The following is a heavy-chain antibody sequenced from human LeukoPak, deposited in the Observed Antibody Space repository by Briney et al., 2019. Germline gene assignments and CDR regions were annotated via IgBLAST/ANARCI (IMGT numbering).Heavy chain of an antibody. CDR3: AKATGGPRDAFDI. CDR2: ISWNSGSI. Sequence: TGGSLRLSCAASGFTFSSYAMSWVRQAPGKGLEWVSGISWNSGSIGYADSVKGRFTISRDNAKNSLYLQMNSLRAEDTALYYCAKATGGPRDAFDIWGQGTMVTVSS. V-gene: IGHV3-9*01. CDR1: GFTFSSYA. J-gene: IGHJ3*02. D-gene: IGHD1-1*01.